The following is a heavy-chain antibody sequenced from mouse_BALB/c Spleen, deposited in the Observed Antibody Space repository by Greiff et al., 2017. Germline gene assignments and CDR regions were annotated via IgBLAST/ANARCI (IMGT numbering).Heavy chain of an antibody. CDR1: GFNIKDYY. J-gene: IGHJ3*01. V-gene: IGHV14-1*02. D-gene: IGHD6-1*01. CDR3: ARGGSLCAY. Sequence: EVQLQQSGAELVRPGALVKLSCKASGFNIKDYYMHWVKQRPEQGLEWIGRIDPANGNTKYDPKFQGKATITAATSSNTAYLQLSSLTSEDTAVYYCARGGSLCAYWGQGTRVTVSA. CDR2: IDPANGNT.